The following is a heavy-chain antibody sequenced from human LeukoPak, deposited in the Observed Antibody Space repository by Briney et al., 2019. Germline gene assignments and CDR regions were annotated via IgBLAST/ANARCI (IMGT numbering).Heavy chain of an antibody. CDR3: ARDSYRTRNYNWFDP. Sequence: ASVKVSCKASGYTFTSYGISWVRQAPGQGLEWMGVIIPMFGTTTYAQRFQGRVTITADKSTSTAYMELSSLRSEDTAVYYCARDSYRTRNYNWFDPWGQGTLVTVSS. D-gene: IGHD1-7*01. J-gene: IGHJ5*02. CDR1: GYTFTSYG. CDR2: IIPMFGTT. V-gene: IGHV1-69*06.